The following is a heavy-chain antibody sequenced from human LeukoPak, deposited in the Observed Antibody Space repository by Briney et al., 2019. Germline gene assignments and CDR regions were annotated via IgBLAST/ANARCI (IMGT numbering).Heavy chain of an antibody. V-gene: IGHV3-23*01. Sequence: PGGSLRLSCAASGFTFSSSAMSWVRQAPGKGLEWLSGISGSGGGTYYADSVKGRFTISRDNSKNTLYLQMNSLRAEDTAVYYCAKGDDFWSFYYFDYWGQGALVTVSS. CDR1: GFTFSSSA. CDR3: AKGDDFWSFYYFDY. J-gene: IGHJ4*02. D-gene: IGHD3-3*01. CDR2: ISGSGGGT.